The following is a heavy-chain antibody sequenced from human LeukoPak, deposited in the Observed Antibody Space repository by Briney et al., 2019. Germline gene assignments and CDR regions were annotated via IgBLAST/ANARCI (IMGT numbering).Heavy chain of an antibody. V-gene: IGHV3-15*01. J-gene: IGHJ4*02. CDR1: GFTFINAW. D-gene: IGHD1-26*01. CDR3: TTDGVGVEGATYDN. Sequence: RSGGSLRLSCAASGFTFINAWMAWVRQAPGKGLEWVGRIKAKAHGGTIEYAAPVKGRFTISRDDSNNTLYLQMNSLKTEDTAVYYCTTDGVGVEGATYDNWGQGTLVSVSS. CDR2: IKAKAHGGTI.